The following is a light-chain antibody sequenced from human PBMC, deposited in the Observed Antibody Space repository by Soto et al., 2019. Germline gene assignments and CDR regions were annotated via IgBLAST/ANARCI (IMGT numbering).Light chain of an antibody. V-gene: IGKV3D-15*01. CDR1: QSVSSY. CDR2: GAS. Sequence: EVVLTQSPATLSLSPGERATLSCRPSQSVSSYLAWYQQKPGQAPRLLIYGASSRATGIPDRFSGSGSGTDFTLTISGLQSEDFALYYCQQYHNLWTFCQGTKVDIK. J-gene: IGKJ1*01. CDR3: QQYHNLWT.